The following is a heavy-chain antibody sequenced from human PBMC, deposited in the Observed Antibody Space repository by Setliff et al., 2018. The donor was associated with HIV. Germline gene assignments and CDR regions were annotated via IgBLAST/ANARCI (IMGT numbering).Heavy chain of an antibody. Sequence: GESLKISCKAVDYTFTTYWIGWVRQMPGEGLEWMGIIYPEDSNIKYNPSFQYQVTISADKSISTAYLQVHNLKASDTATYYCARRDGRSMNAFEIWGPGTMVTVSS. D-gene: IGHD6-13*01. CDR2: IYPEDSNI. J-gene: IGHJ3*02. V-gene: IGHV5-51*01. CDR3: ARRDGRSMNAFEI. CDR1: DYTFTTYW.